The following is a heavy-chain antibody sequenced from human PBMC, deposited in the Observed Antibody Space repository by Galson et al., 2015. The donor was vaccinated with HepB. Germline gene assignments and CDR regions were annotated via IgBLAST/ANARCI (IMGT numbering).Heavy chain of an antibody. J-gene: IGHJ4*02. D-gene: IGHD3-16*01. CDR3: ANLPLVGGESIAQDY. CDR1: GFTFSSYG. V-gene: IGHV3-30*18. CDR2: ISYDRSNK. Sequence: SLRLSCAASGFTFSSYGMHWVRQAPGKGLEWVAVISYDRSNKYYADSVKGRFTISRDNSKNTLYLQMNSLRAEDTAVYYCANLPLVGGESIAQDYWGQGTLVTVSS.